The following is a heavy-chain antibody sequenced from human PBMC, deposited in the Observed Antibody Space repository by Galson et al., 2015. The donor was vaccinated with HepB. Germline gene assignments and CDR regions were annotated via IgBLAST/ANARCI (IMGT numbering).Heavy chain of an antibody. CDR2: ISYDGSNK. V-gene: IGHV3-30*18. D-gene: IGHD3-10*01. Sequence: SLRLSCAASGFTFSSYGMHWVRQAPGKGLEWVAVISYDGSNKYYADSVKGRFTISRDNSKNTLYLQMNSLRAEDTAVYYCAKDVKGYYGDWGQGTLVTVSS. CDR1: GFTFSSYG. J-gene: IGHJ4*02. CDR3: AKDVKGYYGD.